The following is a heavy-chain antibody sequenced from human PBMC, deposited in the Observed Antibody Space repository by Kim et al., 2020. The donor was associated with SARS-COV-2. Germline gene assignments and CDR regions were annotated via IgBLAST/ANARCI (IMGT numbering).Heavy chain of an antibody. Sequence: SETLSLTCTVSGGSISSSSYYWGWIRQPPGKGLEWIGSIYYSGSTYYNPSLKSRVTISVDTSKNQFSLKLSSVTAADTAVDYCARDRVTMVRGVIWYYYYYGMDVWGQGTTVTVSS. D-gene: IGHD3-10*01. J-gene: IGHJ6*02. V-gene: IGHV4-39*07. CDR3: ARDRVTMVRGVIWYYYYYGMDV. CDR1: GGSISSSSYY. CDR2: IYYSGST.